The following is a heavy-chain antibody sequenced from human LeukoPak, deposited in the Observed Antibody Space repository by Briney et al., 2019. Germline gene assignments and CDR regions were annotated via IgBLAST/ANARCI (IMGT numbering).Heavy chain of an antibody. J-gene: IGHJ2*01. CDR2: IRYDGSNK. V-gene: IGHV3-30*02. CDR3: AKDGPKLRFLEWLLRNWYFDL. Sequence: PGGSLRLSCAASGFTFSSYGMHWVRQAPGKGLEWVAFIRYDGSNKYYADSVKGRFTIPRDNSKNTLYLQMNSLRAEDTAVYYCAKDGPKLRFLEWLLRNWYFDLWGRGTLVTVSS. D-gene: IGHD3-3*01. CDR1: GFTFSSYG.